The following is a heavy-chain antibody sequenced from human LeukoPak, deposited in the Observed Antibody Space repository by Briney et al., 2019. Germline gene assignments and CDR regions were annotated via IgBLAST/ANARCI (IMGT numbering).Heavy chain of an antibody. CDR2: ISYSGST. D-gene: IGHD2-15*01. CDR1: GDSISSSSYY. V-gene: IGHV4-39*07. J-gene: IGHJ4*02. CDR3: ARGRINTDY. Sequence: SETLSLTCTVSGDSISSSSYYWVWIRQTPGKGLEWIGNISYSGSTYYNPSLKSRVIISVDTSKNQFSLKLSSVTAADTAVYYCARGRINTDYWGQGTLVTVSS.